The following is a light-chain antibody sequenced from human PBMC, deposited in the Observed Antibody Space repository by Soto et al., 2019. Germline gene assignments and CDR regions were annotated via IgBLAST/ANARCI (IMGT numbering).Light chain of an antibody. V-gene: IGLV2-11*01. J-gene: IGLJ1*01. CDR3: CSYGGSFYV. CDR2: DVN. Sequence: QSVLTQPHSVSGSPGRSVAISCSGTSSDVGGYNYVSWYQQHPGKAPKLIIFDVNKRPSGVPDRFSGSKSGSTASLTISGLQAEDEADYYCCSYGGSFYVVGTGTKVTVL. CDR1: SSDVGGYNY.